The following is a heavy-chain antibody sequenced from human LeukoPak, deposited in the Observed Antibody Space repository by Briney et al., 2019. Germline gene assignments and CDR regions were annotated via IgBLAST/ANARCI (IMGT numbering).Heavy chain of an antibody. J-gene: IGHJ4*02. Sequence: ASVKVSCKASGYTFTRYYMHWVRQAPGQGLEWVGLINPSGGSARYAQKFQGRVTMTRDTSTSTVYMEVSSLRSEDTAVYYCARLADYDSSGYLSYWGQGTLVTVSS. CDR3: ARLADYDSSGYLSY. D-gene: IGHD3-22*01. CDR2: INPSGGSA. V-gene: IGHV1-46*01. CDR1: GYTFTRYY.